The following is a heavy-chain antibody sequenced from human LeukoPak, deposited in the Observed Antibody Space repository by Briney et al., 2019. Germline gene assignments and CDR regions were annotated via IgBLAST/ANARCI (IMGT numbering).Heavy chain of an antibody. Sequence: ASVKVSCKASGYTFSGNYMHWVRQAPGQGLEWMGWINPKSGGSNYAQNFQGRVTMTRDTSNSTAYMELSRLRSDDTAVYYCARDPVVVVVAASGMDVWGQGTTVTVSS. CDR1: GYTFSGNY. CDR2: INPKSGGS. V-gene: IGHV1-2*02. J-gene: IGHJ6*02. CDR3: ARDPVVVVVAASGMDV. D-gene: IGHD2-15*01.